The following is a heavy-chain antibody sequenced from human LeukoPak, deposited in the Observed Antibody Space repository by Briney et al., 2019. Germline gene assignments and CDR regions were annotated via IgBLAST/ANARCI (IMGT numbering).Heavy chain of an antibody. CDR2: IYTSGST. J-gene: IGHJ4*02. V-gene: IGHV4-4*07. Sequence: PSETLSLTCTVSGGSISSYYWSWIRQPAGKGLEWIWRIYTSGSTNYNPSLKNRVTMSVDTSKNQFSLKLSSVTAADTAVYYCASSYSSSSGLVFDYWGQGTLVTVSS. CDR1: GGSISSYY. CDR3: ASSYSSSSGLVFDY. D-gene: IGHD6-6*01.